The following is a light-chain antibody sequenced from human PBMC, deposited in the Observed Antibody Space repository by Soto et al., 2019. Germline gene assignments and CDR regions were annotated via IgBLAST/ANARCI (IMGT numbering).Light chain of an antibody. J-gene: IGKJ4*01. CDR3: KHRGNWRRQT. V-gene: IGKV3-11*01. CDR1: QSVSSY. CDR2: GAS. Sequence: EIVLTQSPATLSLSPGERATLSFRASQSVSSYLAWYQQKPGQAPRLLSYGASVRATGIPARFSGSGSGTDFTLTISSLEPEDVAVYYCKHRGNWRRQTVGGGTKVDIK.